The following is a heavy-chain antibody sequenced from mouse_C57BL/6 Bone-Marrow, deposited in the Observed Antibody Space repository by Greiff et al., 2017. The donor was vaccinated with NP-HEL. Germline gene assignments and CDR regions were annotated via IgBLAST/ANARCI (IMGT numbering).Heavy chain of an antibody. CDR2: IWWDDDK. V-gene: IGHV8-8*01. CDR3: ARTYYYGSSYWYFDV. D-gene: IGHD1-1*01. CDR1: GFSLSTFGMG. J-gene: IGHJ1*03. Sequence: QVTLKESGPGILQPSQTLSLTCSFSGFSLSTFGMGVGWIRQPSGTGLEWLAHIWWDDDKYYNPALKSRLTISKDTSKNQVFLKIANVDTADTATYYCARTYYYGSSYWYFDVWGTGTTVTVSS.